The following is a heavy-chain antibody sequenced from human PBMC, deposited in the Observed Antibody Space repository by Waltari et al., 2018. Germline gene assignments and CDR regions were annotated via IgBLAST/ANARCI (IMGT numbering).Heavy chain of an antibody. CDR2: IKKDGSEE. V-gene: IGHV3-7*01. J-gene: IGHJ3*02. D-gene: IGHD3-22*01. CDR3: ARDQWFAFDI. Sequence: EVQLVESGGGLVQRGGSLGLSCAASGFPRGSYWMGWVRQAPGKGLEWVANIKKDGSEEYYVDSVRGRFTISRDNAKNSLYLQMNSLRPEDTAVYYCARDQWFAFDIWGQGTMVTVSS. CDR1: GFPRGSYW.